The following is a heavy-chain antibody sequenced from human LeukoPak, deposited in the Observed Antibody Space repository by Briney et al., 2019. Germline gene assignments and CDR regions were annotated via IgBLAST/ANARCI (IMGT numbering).Heavy chain of an antibody. CDR3: ARGRPGITIFGVVIRFVDYMDV. V-gene: IGHV4-38-2*02. CDR1: GYSISSGYY. CDR2: IYESGST. J-gene: IGHJ6*03. D-gene: IGHD3-3*01. Sequence: PSKTLSLTCTVSGYSISSGYYWGWIRQPPGKGLEWIGSIYESGSTYYNPSLKSRVTISVDTSKNQFSLKLSSVTAADTAVYYCARGRPGITIFGVVIRFVDYMDVWGKGTTVTVSS.